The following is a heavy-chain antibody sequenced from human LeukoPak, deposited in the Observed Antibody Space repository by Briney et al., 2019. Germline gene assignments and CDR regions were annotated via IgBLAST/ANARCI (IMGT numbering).Heavy chain of an antibody. CDR1: GFTFSSYS. J-gene: IGHJ6*02. CDR2: ISSSSSYI. Sequence: GGSLRLSCAASGFTFSSYSMNWVRQAPGKGLEWVSSISSSSSYIYYADSVKGRFTISRDNAKNALYLQMNSLRAEDTAVYYCAREGGIDCSSTSCYGYYGMDVWGQGTTVTVSS. V-gene: IGHV3-21*01. D-gene: IGHD2-2*01. CDR3: AREGGIDCSSTSCYGYYGMDV.